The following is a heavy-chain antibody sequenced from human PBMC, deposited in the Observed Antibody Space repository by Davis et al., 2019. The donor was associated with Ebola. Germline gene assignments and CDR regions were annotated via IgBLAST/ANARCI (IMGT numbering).Heavy chain of an antibody. CDR2: MNPNSGNT. Sequence: ASVKVSCKASGYTFTSYGINWVRQATGQGLEWMGWMNPNSGNTGYAQKFQGRVTITRNTSISTAYMELSSLRSEDTAVYYCARGTISHYDFWSGYLDYYYYYGMDVWGQGTTVTVSS. J-gene: IGHJ6*02. D-gene: IGHD3-3*01. CDR3: ARGTISHYDFWSGYLDYYYYYGMDV. CDR1: GYTFTSYG. V-gene: IGHV1-8*03.